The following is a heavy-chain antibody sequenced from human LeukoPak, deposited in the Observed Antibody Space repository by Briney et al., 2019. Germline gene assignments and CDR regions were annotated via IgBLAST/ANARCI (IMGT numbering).Heavy chain of an antibody. Sequence: GGSLRLSCAASGFTFSSYAMSWVRRAPGKGLEWVSAISGSGGSSYYADSVKGRFTISRDNSKNTLYLQMNSLRAEDTAVYYCAKSGRDYPYYFDYWGQGTLVTVSS. CDR2: ISGSGGSS. J-gene: IGHJ4*02. CDR1: GFTFSSYA. D-gene: IGHD4-17*01. V-gene: IGHV3-23*01. CDR3: AKSGRDYPYYFDY.